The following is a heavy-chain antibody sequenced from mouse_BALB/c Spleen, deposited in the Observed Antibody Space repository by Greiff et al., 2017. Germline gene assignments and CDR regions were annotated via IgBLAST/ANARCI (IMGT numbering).Heavy chain of an antibody. D-gene: IGHD1-1*01. Sequence: VQLQQSGAELVKPGASVKLSCKASGYTFTSYYMYWVKQRPGQGLEWIGGINPSNGGTNFNEKFKSKATLTVDKSSSTAYMQLSSLTSEDSAVYYCTRYGIPYAMDYWGQGTSVTVSS. CDR1: GYTFTSYY. CDR3: TRYGIPYAMDY. J-gene: IGHJ4*01. V-gene: IGHV1S81*02. CDR2: INPSNGGT.